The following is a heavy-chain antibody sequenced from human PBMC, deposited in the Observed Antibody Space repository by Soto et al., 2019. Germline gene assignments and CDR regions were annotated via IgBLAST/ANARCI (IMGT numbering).Heavy chain of an antibody. Sequence: ASVKVSCKASGGTFSSYAISWVRQAPGQGLEWMGGIIPIFGTANYAQKFQGRVTITADESTSTAYMELSSLRSEDTAVYYCARDRALGLRSDFWSGYYGVGYGMDVWGQGTTVTVSS. D-gene: IGHD3-3*01. CDR3: ARDRALGLRSDFWSGYYGVGYGMDV. J-gene: IGHJ6*02. CDR2: IIPIFGTA. CDR1: GGTFSSYA. V-gene: IGHV1-69*13.